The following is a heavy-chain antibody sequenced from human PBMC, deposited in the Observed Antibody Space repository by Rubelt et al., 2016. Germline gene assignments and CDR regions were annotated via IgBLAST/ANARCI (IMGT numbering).Heavy chain of an antibody. Sequence: SGAEVKKPGASVKVSCKVSGYTLTELSMHWVRQAPGKGLEWMGGFDPEDGETIYAQKFQGRVTMTEDTSTDTAHMELSSLRYEDTAVYYCAPRWCGGDCKTAFDIWGQGTMVTVTS. CDR2: FDPEDGET. V-gene: IGHV1-24*01. J-gene: IGHJ3*02. CDR3: APRWCGGDCKTAFDI. D-gene: IGHD2-21*02. CDR1: GYTLTELS.